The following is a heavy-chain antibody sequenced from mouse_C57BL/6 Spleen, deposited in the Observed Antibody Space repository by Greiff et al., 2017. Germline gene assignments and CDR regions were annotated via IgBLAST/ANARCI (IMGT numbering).Heavy chain of an antibody. Sequence: EVKLVESGGGLVKPGGSLKLSCAASGFTFSSYAMSWVRQTPEKRLGWVATISDGGSYTYYPDNVKGRFTISRDNAKNNLYLQMSHLKSEDTAMYYCARDRGSSPSYWYFDVWGTGTTVTVSS. CDR1: GFTFSSYA. CDR3: ARDRGSSPSYWYFDV. CDR2: ISDGGSYT. V-gene: IGHV5-4*01. J-gene: IGHJ1*03. D-gene: IGHD1-1*01.